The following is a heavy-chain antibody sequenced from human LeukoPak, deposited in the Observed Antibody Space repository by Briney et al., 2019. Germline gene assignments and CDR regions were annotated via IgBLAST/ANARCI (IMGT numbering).Heavy chain of an antibody. Sequence: SETLSLTCTVSGGSINNYYWSWIRQPPGKGLEWVGYVYDSGSTNYNPSLKSRVTISIDTSTNQFSLKMTSVTASDTALYYCARHGGSYSFDYWGQGTLVTVS. J-gene: IGHJ4*02. V-gene: IGHV4-59*08. D-gene: IGHD1-26*01. CDR1: GGSINNYY. CDR2: VYDSGST. CDR3: ARHGGSYSFDY.